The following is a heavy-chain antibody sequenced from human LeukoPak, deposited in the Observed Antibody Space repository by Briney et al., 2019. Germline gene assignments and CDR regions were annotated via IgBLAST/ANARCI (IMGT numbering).Heavy chain of an antibody. D-gene: IGHD2-2*02. CDR3: ARDLRCSSTSSYTSVDTAMDLVY. CDR1: GFTFTGYY. Sequence: VASVKVSCKASGFTFTGYYMHWVRQAPGQGLEWMGWINPNRGGTYYAQTVQGRVTMSRDTTLSSAYLQMNRLRVDDTAVYYCARDLRCSSTSSYTSVDTAMDLVYWGQGTLVTVSS. V-gene: IGHV1-2*02. J-gene: IGHJ4*02. CDR2: INPNRGGT.